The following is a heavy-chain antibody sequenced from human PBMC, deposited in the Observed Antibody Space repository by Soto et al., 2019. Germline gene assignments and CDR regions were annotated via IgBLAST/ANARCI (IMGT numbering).Heavy chain of an antibody. CDR3: ARILSAPPDYFYYYMDA. CDR1: GGFITSFY. CDR2: MYYIGSP. Sequence: SETLSLACSVSGGFITSFYCTWIRHSPGKGLEYIGYMYYIGSPYYNPSLKSRVTISSDTSKNQFSLTLTSVTAADTGVYYCARILSAPPDYFYYYMDAWGTGTTVTVSS. D-gene: IGHD3-3*01. J-gene: IGHJ6*03. V-gene: IGHV4-59*08.